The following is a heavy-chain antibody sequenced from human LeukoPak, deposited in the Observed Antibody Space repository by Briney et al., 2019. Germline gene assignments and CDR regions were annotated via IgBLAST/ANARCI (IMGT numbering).Heavy chain of an antibody. CDR2: IYYSGST. CDR1: GGSISSYY. Sequence: SETLSLTCTVSGGSISSYYWSWIRKPPGKGLEWIGYIYYSGSTNYNPSLKSRVTISVDTSKNQFSLKPGSVTAADTAVYYCARGSYGDYGLELDYWGQGTLVTVSS. CDR3: ARGSYGDYGLELDY. D-gene: IGHD4-17*01. V-gene: IGHV4-59*01. J-gene: IGHJ4*02.